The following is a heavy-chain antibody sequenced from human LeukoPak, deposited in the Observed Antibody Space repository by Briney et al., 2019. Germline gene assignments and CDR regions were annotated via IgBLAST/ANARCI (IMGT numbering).Heavy chain of an antibody. D-gene: IGHD3-10*01. Sequence: ASVKVSCKASGYSFTAYYIHWVRQAPGQGLEWMGWINPYSGGTNYAQKFQGRVTMTRDTSISTAYMELSSLRSDDTAVYYCARGGYASRELVQHWGQGTLVTVSS. J-gene: IGHJ1*01. CDR1: GYSFTAYY. CDR2: INPYSGGT. V-gene: IGHV1-2*02. CDR3: ARGGYASRELVQH.